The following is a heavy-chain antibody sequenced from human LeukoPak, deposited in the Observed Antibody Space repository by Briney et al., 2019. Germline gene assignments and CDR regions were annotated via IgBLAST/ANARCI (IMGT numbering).Heavy chain of an antibody. Sequence: ASVKVSCTASGYTFTGHYMHWVRQAPGQGLEWMGWINPNSGGANYAQKFQGRVTMTRDTSINIVYMELSGLRSDDTAVFYCARVGVPAAMTWVEFDYWGQGTLVTVSS. CDR1: GYTFTGHY. CDR2: INPNSGGA. D-gene: IGHD2-2*01. J-gene: IGHJ4*02. V-gene: IGHV1-2*02. CDR3: ARVGVPAAMTWVEFDY.